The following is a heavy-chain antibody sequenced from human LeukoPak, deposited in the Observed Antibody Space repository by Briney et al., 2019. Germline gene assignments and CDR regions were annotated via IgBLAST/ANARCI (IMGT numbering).Heavy chain of an antibody. V-gene: IGHV3-73*01. CDR3: TRQVVVVAANYYYYYMDV. J-gene: IGHJ6*03. D-gene: IGHD2-15*01. Sequence: GGSLRLSCAASGFTFSGSAMHWVRQASGKGLEWVGRIRSKANSYATAYAASVKGRFTISRDDSKNTAYLQMNSLKTEDTAVYYCTRQVVVVAANYYYYYMDVWGKGTTVTVSS. CDR1: GFTFSGSA. CDR2: IRSKANSYAT.